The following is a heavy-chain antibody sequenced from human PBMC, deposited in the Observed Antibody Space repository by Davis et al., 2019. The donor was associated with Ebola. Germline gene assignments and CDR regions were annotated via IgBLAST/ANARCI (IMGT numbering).Heavy chain of an antibody. Sequence: PGGSLRLSCAASGFTFSSYGMHWVRQAPGKGPEWVAVISYDGSNKYYADSVKGRFTISRDNSKNTLYLQMNSLRAEDTAVYYCAKGDIVVVTAKTLFDYWGQGTLVTVSS. J-gene: IGHJ4*02. CDR3: AKGDIVVVTAKTLFDY. V-gene: IGHV3-30*18. D-gene: IGHD2-21*02. CDR2: ISYDGSNK. CDR1: GFTFSSYG.